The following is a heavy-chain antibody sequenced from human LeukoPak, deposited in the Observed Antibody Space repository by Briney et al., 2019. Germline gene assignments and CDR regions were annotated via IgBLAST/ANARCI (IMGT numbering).Heavy chain of an antibody. CDR2: IIAYNGNT. J-gene: IGHJ5*02. CDR3: ARETYSSRSRWFDP. D-gene: IGHD6-13*01. CDR1: GYTFTSYG. V-gene: IGHV1-18*01. Sequence: ASVKVSCKASGYTFTSYGISWVRQAPGQGLEWMGWIIAYNGNTNYAQKLQGRVTMTTDTSTSTAYMELRSLRSDHTAVYYCARETYSSRSRWFDPWGQGTLVTVSS.